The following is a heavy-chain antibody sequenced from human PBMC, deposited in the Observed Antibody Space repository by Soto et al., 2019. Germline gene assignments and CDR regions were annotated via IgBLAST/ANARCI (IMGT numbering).Heavy chain of an antibody. D-gene: IGHD3-3*01. J-gene: IGHJ4*02. CDR2: ISSGSTYK. Sequence: EVQLVEAGGGLVTPGESLKLSCAVSGFTFSSYSMNWVRQAPGKGLEWVSSISSGSTYKHYADTVKGRFTISRDNAKNSLYLQMSGLRAEDTAIYYCAKDAFDAISIFAVWGQGTLVSVSS. V-gene: IGHV3-21*02. CDR3: AKDAFDAISIFAV. CDR1: GFTFSSYS.